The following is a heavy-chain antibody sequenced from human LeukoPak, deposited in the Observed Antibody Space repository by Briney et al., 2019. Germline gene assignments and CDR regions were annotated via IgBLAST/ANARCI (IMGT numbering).Heavy chain of an antibody. V-gene: IGHV3-66*01. J-gene: IGHJ4*02. CDR1: GFTVSSNY. CDR2: IYSGGST. CDR3: ASLPYYDSSGYSGETFDY. D-gene: IGHD3-22*01. Sequence: GRSLRLACAASGFTVSSNYMSWVRQPPGKGLGWVSVIYSGGSTYYADSVKGRFTISRDNSKNTLYLQMNSLRAEDTAVYYCASLPYYDSSGYSGETFDYWGQGTLVTVSS.